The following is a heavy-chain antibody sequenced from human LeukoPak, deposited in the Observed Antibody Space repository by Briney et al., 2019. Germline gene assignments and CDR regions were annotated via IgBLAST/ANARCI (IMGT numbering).Heavy chain of an antibody. Sequence: SETLSLTCTVSGGSISSYYWSRIRQPPGKGLEWIGYIYYSGSTNYNPSLKSRVTISVDTSKNQFSLKLSSVTAADTAVYYCARGQRGYSSSWYDYWGQGTLVTVSS. CDR2: IYYSGST. V-gene: IGHV4-59*01. CDR3: ARGQRGYSSSWYDY. CDR1: GGSISSYY. J-gene: IGHJ4*02. D-gene: IGHD6-13*01.